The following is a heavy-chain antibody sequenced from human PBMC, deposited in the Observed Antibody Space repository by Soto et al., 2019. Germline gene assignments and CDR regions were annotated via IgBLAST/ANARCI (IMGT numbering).Heavy chain of an antibody. CDR2: ISSSGSTI. J-gene: IGHJ4*02. CDR3: ARESPRIFG. Sequence: AXGSLRLSCAASGFTFSSYEMNWVRQAPGKGLEWISYISSSGSTIYYADSVKGRFTISRDNAKNSLYLQMNSLRAEDTAVYYCARESPRIFGWGQGTLVTVSS. CDR1: GFTFSSYE. V-gene: IGHV3-48*03. D-gene: IGHD3-10*01.